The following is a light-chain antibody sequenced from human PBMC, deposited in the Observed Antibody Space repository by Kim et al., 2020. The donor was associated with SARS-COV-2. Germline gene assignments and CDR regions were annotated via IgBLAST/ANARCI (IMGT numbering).Light chain of an antibody. V-gene: IGLV3-19*01. J-gene: IGLJ3*02. CDR1: TVRLYY. Sequence: SSELTQDPAVSVALGQTVRITCQGDTVRLYYPAWYQQKPGQAPILVFYGKNNRPSGIPDRFSGSSSGTTASLTITGAQAEDDADYYCNSRDDNNLVLFGGGTQLTVL. CDR3: NSRDDNNLVL. CDR2: GKN.